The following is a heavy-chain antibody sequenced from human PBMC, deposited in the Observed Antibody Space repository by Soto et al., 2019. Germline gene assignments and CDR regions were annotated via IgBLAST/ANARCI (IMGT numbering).Heavy chain of an antibody. CDR2: ISGSGGRT. CDR3: AKYASSSWSLFDY. D-gene: IGHD6-13*01. V-gene: IGHV3-23*01. J-gene: IGHJ4*02. CDR1: GFTFSYSA. Sequence: PGGSLRLSCEASGFTFSYSAMSWVRQAPGKGLEWVSGISGSGGRTDYADSVKGRFIISRDNSKNTLYLQMNSLRAEDTAVYYCAKYASSSWSLFDYGGQGALVTVSS.